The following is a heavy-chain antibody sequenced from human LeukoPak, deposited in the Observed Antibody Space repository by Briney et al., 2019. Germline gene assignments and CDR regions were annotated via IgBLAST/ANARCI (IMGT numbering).Heavy chain of an antibody. CDR3: ARDQYGDYDFDY. Sequence: PSETLSLTGAVYGGSFSGYHWSWIRHPPGKGLGWIEYIYYSGITNYNHSLKSRVTISVDTSKNQFSLKLSSVTAADTAVYYCARDQYGDYDFDYWGQGNLVTVSS. CDR1: GGSFSGYH. J-gene: IGHJ4*02. D-gene: IGHD4-17*01. CDR2: IYYSGIT. V-gene: IGHV4-59*01.